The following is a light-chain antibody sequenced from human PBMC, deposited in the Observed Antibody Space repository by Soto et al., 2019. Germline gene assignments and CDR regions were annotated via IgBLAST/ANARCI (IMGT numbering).Light chain of an antibody. V-gene: IGKV1-39*01. CDR3: LQSDSSPYT. Sequence: DIQVTQSPSSLSASVGDRVTISCRTSQSISRYLHWYQHRPGKAPNLLIYAASSLHSGVSTRFSGSGSGTDFTLTISDLQPEDFATYYCLQSDSSPYTFGQGTKLEI. J-gene: IGKJ2*01. CDR1: QSISRY. CDR2: AAS.